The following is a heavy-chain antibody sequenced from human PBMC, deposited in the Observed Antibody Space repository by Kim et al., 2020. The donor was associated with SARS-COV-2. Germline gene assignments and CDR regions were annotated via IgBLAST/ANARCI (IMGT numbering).Heavy chain of an antibody. D-gene: IGHD3-3*01. CDR2: INTNTGNP. CDR1: GYTFTSYA. J-gene: IGHJ2*01. CDR3: ARGPNPLPAYYDFWSGYSVALGGYFDL. Sequence: ASVKVSCKASGYTFTSYAMNWVRQAPGQGLEWMGWINTNTGNPTYAQGFTGPFVFSLDTSVSTAYLQISSLKAEDTAVYYCARGPNPLPAYYDFWSGYSVALGGYFDLWGRGTLVTVSS. V-gene: IGHV7-4-1*02.